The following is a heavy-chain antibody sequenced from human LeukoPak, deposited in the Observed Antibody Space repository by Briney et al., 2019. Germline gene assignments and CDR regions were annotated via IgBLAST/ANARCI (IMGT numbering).Heavy chain of an antibody. J-gene: IGHJ4*02. V-gene: IGHV3-7*03. Sequence: GSLRISCSTSGFHFSNYWMIWVRPAPGKGLEWVAYIKRDGSEKHYVDSVKGRFTISRDNAKDSLYLQMNSLRVEDTAVYFCASAYTRGQGTLVTVSS. CDR3: ASAYT. D-gene: IGHD4-11*01. CDR2: IKRDGSEK. CDR1: GFHFSNYW.